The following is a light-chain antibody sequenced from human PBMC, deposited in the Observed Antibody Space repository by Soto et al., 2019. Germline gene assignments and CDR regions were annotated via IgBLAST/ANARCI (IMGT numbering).Light chain of an antibody. V-gene: IGLV3-1*01. J-gene: IGLJ2*01. CDR3: QAWDSSTHVL. CDR2: QDS. Sequence: SYELTQPPSVAVSLGQTASITCSGDKLGDKYACWYQQKPGQSPVLVIYQDSKRPSGIPERFSGSNSGNTATLTISGTQAMDEADYYCQAWDSSTHVLFGGGTKLTVL. CDR1: KLGDKY.